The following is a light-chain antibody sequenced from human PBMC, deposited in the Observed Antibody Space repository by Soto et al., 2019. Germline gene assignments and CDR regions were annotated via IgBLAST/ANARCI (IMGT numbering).Light chain of an antibody. CDR3: QQYGGSPET. Sequence: EVVLTQSPGTLSLSPGERATLSCRASQSISSTYLAWYQQKPGQAPRLLIHGVSNRATGIPDRFSGSGSGTDFTLIISRLEPEDFAVYYCQQYGGSPETFGQGTKVDI. V-gene: IGKV3-20*01. CDR2: GVS. J-gene: IGKJ1*01. CDR1: QSISSTY.